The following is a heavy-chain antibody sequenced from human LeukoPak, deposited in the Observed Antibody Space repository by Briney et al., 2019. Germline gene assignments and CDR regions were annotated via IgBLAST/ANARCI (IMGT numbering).Heavy chain of an antibody. CDR3: ATLGTAMASY. CDR1: GGTFSSYA. CDR2: IIPIVGTA. V-gene: IGHV1-69*05. Sequence: VASVKVSCKASGGTFSSYAIGGVRQAPGQGLEWMGRIIPIVGTANYAQKFQGRVTITTDESTSTAYMELSSLRSEDTAVYYCATLGTAMASYWGQGTLVTVSS. D-gene: IGHD5-18*01. J-gene: IGHJ4*02.